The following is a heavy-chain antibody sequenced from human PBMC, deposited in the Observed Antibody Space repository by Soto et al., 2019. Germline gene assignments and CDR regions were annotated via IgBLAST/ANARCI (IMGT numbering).Heavy chain of an antibody. CDR2: SRASNGNT. D-gene: IGHD3-22*01. CDR1: GYTFTSYG. CDR3: ARDNYDSSGYPAGDAFDI. J-gene: IGHJ3*02. Sequence: QVQLVQSGAEVKKPGASVKVSCKASGYTFTSYGITWVRQAPGQGLEWMGGSRASNGNTNYAQKLQGRVTMTTDTSTSTAYMELRSLRSDDTAVYYCARDNYDSSGYPAGDAFDIWGQGTMVTVSS. V-gene: IGHV1-18*01.